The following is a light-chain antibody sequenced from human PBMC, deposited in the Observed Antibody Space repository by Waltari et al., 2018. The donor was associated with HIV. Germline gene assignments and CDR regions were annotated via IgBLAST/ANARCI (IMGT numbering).Light chain of an antibody. J-gene: IGLJ3*02. CDR3: ETWDSSTWV. CDR2: LEGGGFY. V-gene: IGLV4-60*02. CDR1: SGHSSNI. Sequence: QPVLPQSSSASASLGPSVNLTCALTSGHSSNIIALHQQQPGKAPRYLMKLEGGGFYNKGSGVPDRFSGSSSGADHYLTISNLQFEDEADYYCETWDSSTWVFGGGTKLTVL.